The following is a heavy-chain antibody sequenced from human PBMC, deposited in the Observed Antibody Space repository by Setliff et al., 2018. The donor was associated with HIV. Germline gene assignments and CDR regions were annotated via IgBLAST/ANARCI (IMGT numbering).Heavy chain of an antibody. CDR3: ASAGPYCGDDCPYNWLTP. V-gene: IGHV4-30-2*02. CDR1: GGSIRSSGYS. Sequence: SETLSLTCAVSGGSIRSSGYSWSWIRQPPGKGLEWIGYISQSGRTYYNPSLKSRVTISVDTSKNQFSLTLRSVTAADTAVYYCASAGPYCGDDCPYNWLTPWGQGTLVTVSS. CDR2: ISQSGRT. D-gene: IGHD2-21*02. J-gene: IGHJ5*02.